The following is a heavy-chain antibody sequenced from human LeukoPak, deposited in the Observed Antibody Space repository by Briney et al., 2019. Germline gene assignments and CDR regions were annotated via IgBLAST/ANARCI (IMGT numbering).Heavy chain of an antibody. CDR2: ISSSSSYI. D-gene: IGHD2-2*02. CDR1: GFTFSSSA. J-gene: IGHJ3*02. CDR3: ASAQLGYCSSTSCYSAFDI. Sequence: GGSLRLSCAASGFTFSSSAMNWVRQAPGKGLEWVSSISSSSSYIYYADSVKGRFTISRDNAKNSLYLQMNSLRAEDTAVYYCASAQLGYCSSTSCYSAFDIWGQGTMVTVSS. V-gene: IGHV3-21*01.